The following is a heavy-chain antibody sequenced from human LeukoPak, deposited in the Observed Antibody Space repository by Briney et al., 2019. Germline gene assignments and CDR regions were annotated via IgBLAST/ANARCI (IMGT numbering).Heavy chain of an antibody. D-gene: IGHD5-18*01. CDR2: IKQDGNEK. Sequence: SGGSLRLSCAASGFTFSSYWMSWLRQARGKGLEWVANIKQDGNEKYYVDSVKGRFTISRDNAKNSLYLQMNSLRAEDTAVYYCATAGPQPASYVWGQGTTVTVSS. V-gene: IGHV3-7*01. CDR1: GFTFSSYW. J-gene: IGHJ6*02. CDR3: ATAGPQPASYV.